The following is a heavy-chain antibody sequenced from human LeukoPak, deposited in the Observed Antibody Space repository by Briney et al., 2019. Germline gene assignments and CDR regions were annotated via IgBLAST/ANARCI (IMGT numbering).Heavy chain of an antibody. CDR3: ARSRYDSSGYYVQYYFDY. CDR2: IIPILGIA. D-gene: IGHD3-22*01. CDR1: GGTFSSYA. V-gene: IGHV1-69*04. Sequence: GASVKVSCKASGGTFSSYAISWVRQAPGQGLEWMGRIIPILGIANYAQEFQGRVTITADKSTSTAYMELSSLRSEDTAVYYCARSRYDSSGYYVQYYFDYWGQGTLVTVSS. J-gene: IGHJ4*02.